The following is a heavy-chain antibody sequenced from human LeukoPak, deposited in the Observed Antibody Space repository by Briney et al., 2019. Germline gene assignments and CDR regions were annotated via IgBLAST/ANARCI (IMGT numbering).Heavy chain of an antibody. D-gene: IGHD2-2*01. CDR1: GGSISSSSYY. CDR3: ARQLIVVVPAAISDYYYGMDV. J-gene: IGHJ6*02. Sequence: PSETLSLTCTVSGGSISSSSYYWGWLRQPPGTGLEWIGSIYYSGSTYYNPSLKSRVTISVDTSKNQFSLKLSSVTAADTAVYYCARQLIVVVPAAISDYYYGMDVWGQGTTVTVSS. V-gene: IGHV4-39*01. CDR2: IYYSGST.